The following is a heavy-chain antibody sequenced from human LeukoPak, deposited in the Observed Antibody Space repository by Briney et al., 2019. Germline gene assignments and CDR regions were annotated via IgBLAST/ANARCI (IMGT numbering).Heavy chain of an antibody. CDR3: AKDRPLRYFDYMDV. D-gene: IGHD3-9*01. Sequence: PGGSLRLSCAASGFTFSSYGMRWVRQAPGKGLEWVAFIRYDGSNKYYADSVKGRFTISRDNSKNTLYLQMNSLRAEDTAVYYCAKDRPLRYFDYMDVWGKGTTVTVSS. J-gene: IGHJ6*03. CDR2: IRYDGSNK. V-gene: IGHV3-30*02. CDR1: GFTFSSYG.